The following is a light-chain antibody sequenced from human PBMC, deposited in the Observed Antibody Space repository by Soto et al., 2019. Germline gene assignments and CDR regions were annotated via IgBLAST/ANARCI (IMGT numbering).Light chain of an antibody. CDR1: QSVSSSY. V-gene: IGKV3-20*01. CDR2: GAS. CDR3: QQYGSSPK. Sequence: EIVLTQSPGTLSLSPGERATLSCRASQSVSSSYLAWYQQKPGPAPXLLIYGASSRATGIPDRFSGSGSGTEFTLTISRLEPEDFAVYYCQQYGSSPKFGQGTKVDIK. J-gene: IGKJ1*01.